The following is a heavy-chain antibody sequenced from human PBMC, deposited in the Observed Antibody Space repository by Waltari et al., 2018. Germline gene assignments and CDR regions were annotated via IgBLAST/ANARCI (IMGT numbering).Heavy chain of an antibody. V-gene: IGHV4-34*01. J-gene: IGHJ6*03. CDR3: ASGSPPYYYYMDV. CDR1: GGSFSGFY. Sequence: QVQLQQWGAGLLKPSETLSLPCAVYGGSFSGFYCSWIRQPPGKGLEWIGEIKHSGSTNYNPSLKSRVTISVDTSKNQFSLKLSSVTAADTAVYYCASGSPPYYYYMDVWGKGTTVTVSS. CDR2: IKHSGST.